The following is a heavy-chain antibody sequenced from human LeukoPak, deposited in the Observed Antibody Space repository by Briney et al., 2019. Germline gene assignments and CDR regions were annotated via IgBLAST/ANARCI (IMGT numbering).Heavy chain of an antibody. CDR2: INHSGST. Sequence: PSETLSLTCTVSGGSISSSSYYWGWIRQPPGKGLEWIGEINHSGSTNYNPSLKSRVTISVDTSKNQFSLKLSSVTAADTAVYYCARETGESSSWYAYGYYYMDVWGKGTTVTVSS. CDR1: GGSISSSSYY. V-gene: IGHV4-39*07. J-gene: IGHJ6*03. D-gene: IGHD6-13*01. CDR3: ARETGESSSWYAYGYYYMDV.